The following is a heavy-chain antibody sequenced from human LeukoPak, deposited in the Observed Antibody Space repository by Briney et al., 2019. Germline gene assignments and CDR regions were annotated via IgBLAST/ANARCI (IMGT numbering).Heavy chain of an antibody. V-gene: IGHV3-9*01. D-gene: IGHD3-22*01. CDR2: ISWNSGSI. CDR3: AKDIHPYYYDSSGYGYWYFDL. CDR1: GFTFDDYA. J-gene: IGHJ2*01. Sequence: PGGSLRLSCAASGFTFDDYAMHWVRQAPGKGLEWVSGISWNSGSIGYADSVKGRFTISRDNAKNSLYLQMNSLRAEDTALYYCAKDIHPYYYDSSGYGYWYFDLWGRGTLVTVSS.